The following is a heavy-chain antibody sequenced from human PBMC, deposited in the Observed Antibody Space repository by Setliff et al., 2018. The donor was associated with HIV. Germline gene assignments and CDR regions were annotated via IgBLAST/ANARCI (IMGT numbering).Heavy chain of an antibody. CDR2: INQDGTKK. V-gene: IGHV3-7*03. J-gene: IGHJ4*02. Sequence: GGSLRLSCTASGLMFSSYWMRWVRQAPGKGLEWVANINQDGTKKYYVDSVKSRFTVSRDNAKNSLYLQMNSLRTEDTAVYYCSFPPTTSGRDSWGQGTLVTVSS. D-gene: IGHD1-1*01. CDR1: GLMFSSYW. CDR3: SFPPTTSGRDS.